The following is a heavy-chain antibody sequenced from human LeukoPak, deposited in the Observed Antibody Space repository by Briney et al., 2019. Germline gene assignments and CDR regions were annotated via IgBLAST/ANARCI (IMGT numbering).Heavy chain of an antibody. J-gene: IGHJ4*02. Sequence: PSETLSLTCAVYGGSFSGYYWSWIRQPPGKGLEWIGEINHSGSTNYNPSLKSRVTISVDTSKNQFSLKLSSVTAADTAVYYCARVVSYYYDSSGYYGYFDYWGQGTLVTVSP. CDR3: ARVVSYYYDSSGYYGYFDY. V-gene: IGHV4-34*01. CDR1: GGSFSGYY. D-gene: IGHD3-22*01. CDR2: INHSGST.